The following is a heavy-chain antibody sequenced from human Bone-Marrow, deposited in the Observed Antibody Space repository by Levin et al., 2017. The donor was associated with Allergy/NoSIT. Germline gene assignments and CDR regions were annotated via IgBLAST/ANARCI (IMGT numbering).Heavy chain of an antibody. Sequence: GESLKISCKASGYTFTSYYMHWVRQAPGQGLEWMGIIDPSGGSTSFAQKFQARVTMTRDTSTSTVYMELSSLRSEDTAVYYCARERSTVVVEGILDSWGQGTQVTVSS. D-gene: IGHD2-15*01. V-gene: IGHV1-46*01. J-gene: IGHJ4*02. CDR3: ARERSTVVVEGILDS. CDR2: IDPSGGST. CDR1: GYTFTSYY.